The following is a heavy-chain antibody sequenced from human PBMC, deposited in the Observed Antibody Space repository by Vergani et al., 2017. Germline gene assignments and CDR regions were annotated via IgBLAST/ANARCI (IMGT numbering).Heavy chain of an antibody. CDR2: ISFDGTNE. D-gene: IGHD5-24*01. Sequence: QVQLVESGGGVVQPGTSLRLSCVVSGFALNRHAMYWVRQAPGQGLEWVVGISFDGTNEYYPDLVKGRFTISKDISKNTLYLQMNSLRGDDTAVYYCARETRDTPSSLDYWGQGTLVTVSS. V-gene: IGHV3-30-3*01. J-gene: IGHJ4*02. CDR1: GFALNRHA. CDR3: ARETRDTPSSLDY.